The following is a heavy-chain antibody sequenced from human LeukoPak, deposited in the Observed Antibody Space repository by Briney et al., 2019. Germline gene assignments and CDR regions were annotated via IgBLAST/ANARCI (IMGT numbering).Heavy chain of an antibody. CDR1: DGSISSSSYY. V-gene: IGHV4-39*01. Sequence: PSETLSLTCAVSDGSISSSSYYWGWIRQPPGKGLEWIGTIYYSGSTYYGPSLKTRVTISVDTSKNQFSLKLSSVTAADTAVYYCARGDYDYWGQGTLVTVSS. CDR2: IYYSGST. CDR3: ARGDYDY. J-gene: IGHJ4*02. D-gene: IGHD4-17*01.